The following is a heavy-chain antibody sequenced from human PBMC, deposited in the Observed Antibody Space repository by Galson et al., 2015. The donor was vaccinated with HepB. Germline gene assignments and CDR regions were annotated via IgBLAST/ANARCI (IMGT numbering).Heavy chain of an antibody. CDR2: ISYDGSNK. CDR1: GFTFSSYA. D-gene: IGHD6-13*01. V-gene: IGHV3-30-3*01. CDR3: ARSFGGYSSSWYVY. Sequence: SLRLSCAASGFTFSSYAMHWVRQAPGKGLEWVAVISYDGSNKYYADSVKGRFTISRDNSKNTLYLQMNSLRAEDTAVYYCARSFGGYSSSWYVYWGQGTLVTVSS. J-gene: IGHJ4*02.